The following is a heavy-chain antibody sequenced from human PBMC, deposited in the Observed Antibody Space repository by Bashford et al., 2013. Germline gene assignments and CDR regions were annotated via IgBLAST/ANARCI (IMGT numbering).Heavy chain of an antibody. CDR3: VRVSDC. V-gene: IGHV3-7*04. CDR1: GFTFSSYW. J-gene: IGHJ4*02. CDR2: IKPDGSQK. Sequence: GGPVRLSCAASGFTFSSYWMNWVRQAPGKGLEWVANIKPDGSQKRYVDSVKGRFTISRDNAKNSLYLQMDSLRVEDTAMYYCVRVSDCWGQGVLVTVSS.